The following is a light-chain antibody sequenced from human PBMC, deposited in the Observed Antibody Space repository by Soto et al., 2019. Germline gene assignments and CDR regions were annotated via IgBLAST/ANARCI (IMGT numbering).Light chain of an antibody. CDR3: QYSYNSPLS. V-gene: IGKV1-39*01. Sequence: DIQMTQSPSSLSASLGDRVTITCRASQRISSYLKWYQQKPGKAPKLLIYSASTVQSEVTSSLSGSESGTEFNLTITTLQPEVVATYCCQYSYNSPLSFGGGTKVAIK. CDR1: QRISSY. CDR2: SAS. J-gene: IGKJ4*01.